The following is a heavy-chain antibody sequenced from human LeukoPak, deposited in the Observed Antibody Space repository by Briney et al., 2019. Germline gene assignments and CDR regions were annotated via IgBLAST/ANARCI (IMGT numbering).Heavy chain of an antibody. D-gene: IGHD4-17*01. J-gene: IGHJ3*02. V-gene: IGHV3-30-3*01. CDR1: GFTFSGFV. CDR3: ARDYGDYGGTFDI. Sequence: QPGRSLRLSCAASGFTFSGFVIHWVRQAPGKALEWVAVISYDGSNKYYADSVKGRFTISRDNSKNTLYLQMNSLRPEDTAVYYCARDYGDYGGTFDIWGRGTMVTVSS. CDR2: ISYDGSNK.